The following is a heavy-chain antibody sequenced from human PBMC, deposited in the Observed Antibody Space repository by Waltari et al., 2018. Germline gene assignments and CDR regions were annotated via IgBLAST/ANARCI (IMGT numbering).Heavy chain of an antibody. D-gene: IGHD6-13*01. V-gene: IGHV4-59*11. CDR1: GGSISSHY. CDR3: ATALSSSWYFY. CDR2: IYYSGST. Sequence: QVQLQESGPGLVKPSETLSLTCTVSGGSISSHYWSWIRQPPGKGLEWIGYIYYSGSTNYNPSLKSRVTISVDTSKNQFSLKLSSVTAADTAVYYCATALSSSWYFYWGQGTLVTVSS. J-gene: IGHJ4*02.